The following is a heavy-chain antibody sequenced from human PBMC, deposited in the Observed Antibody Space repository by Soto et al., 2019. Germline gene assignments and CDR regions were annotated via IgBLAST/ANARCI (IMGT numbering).Heavy chain of an antibody. Sequence: ASVKVSCKASGYTFTSYGISWLRQAPGQGLEWMGWISAYNGNTNYAQKLQGRVTMTTDTSTSTAYMELRSLRSDDTAVYYCARVLGSIVVVVAARGFDIWGQGTMVTVSS. J-gene: IGHJ3*02. CDR1: GYTFTSYG. CDR3: ARVLGSIVVVVAARGFDI. V-gene: IGHV1-18*01. CDR2: ISAYNGNT. D-gene: IGHD2-15*01.